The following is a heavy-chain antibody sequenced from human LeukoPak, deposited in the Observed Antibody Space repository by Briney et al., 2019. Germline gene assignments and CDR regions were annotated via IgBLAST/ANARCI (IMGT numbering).Heavy chain of an antibody. V-gene: IGHV1-24*01. CDR3: AAGRNTDPEFYYYMDV. J-gene: IGHJ6*03. CDR1: GSTLSELS. CDR2: FDPEFGET. Sequence: GASVKVSCKVSGSTLSELSMHWVRQAPGKGLEWMGGFDPEFGETIYAQRFQGRVTMTEDTSSDTAYMELSSLRSEDTAVYYCAAGRNTDPEFYYYMDVWGKGTTVTVSS.